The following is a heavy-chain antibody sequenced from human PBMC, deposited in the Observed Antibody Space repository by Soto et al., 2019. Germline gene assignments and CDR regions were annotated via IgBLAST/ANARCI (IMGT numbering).Heavy chain of an antibody. Sequence: EVQLVESGGALVQPGGSLRLSCAASGFTFSNYWMHWVRQAPGKGLVWISRMNSDGSNTVYADAVKGRFTISRDNAKTTLYLQMHSLRVAPTAVSYCATSKGFVSNAPTTSWGQGTLVTVSS. V-gene: IGHV3-74*01. CDR1: GFTFSNYW. J-gene: IGHJ5*02. CDR2: MNSDGSNT. CDR3: ATSKGFVSNAPTTS. D-gene: IGHD1-26*01.